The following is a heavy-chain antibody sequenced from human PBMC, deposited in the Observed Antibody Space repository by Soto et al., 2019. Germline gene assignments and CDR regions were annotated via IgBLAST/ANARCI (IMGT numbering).Heavy chain of an antibody. CDR1: GSTLSSDT. Sequence: GGSVRLSGAASGSTLSSDTMKWVRQAPRKGLEWVSSISSSSSYIDYADSVKGRFTISRDNAKNSLYLQMKSLRAEDTAAYYCARDRTYYYDSSGPSFDYWGQGTLVTVSS. V-gene: IGHV3-21*01. CDR3: ARDRTYYYDSSGPSFDY. J-gene: IGHJ4*02. D-gene: IGHD3-22*01. CDR2: ISSSSSYI.